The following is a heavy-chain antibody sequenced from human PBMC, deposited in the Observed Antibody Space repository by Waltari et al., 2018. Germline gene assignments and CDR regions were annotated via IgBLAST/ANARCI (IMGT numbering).Heavy chain of an antibody. J-gene: IGHJ5*02. CDR3: ATDHYRQSGYDT. CDR1: GYTLTESP. V-gene: IGHV1-24*01. D-gene: IGHD5-12*01. CDR2: YVPEDGET. Sequence: QVQLVQSGAELKKPGASVKVSCKVSGYTLTESPMHWVRQAPGKGLEWLGGYVPEDGETIYAQSFQGRVAMTEDTSADTAYMELSSLTSEDTAVYYCATDHYRQSGYDTWGQGTLVTVSS.